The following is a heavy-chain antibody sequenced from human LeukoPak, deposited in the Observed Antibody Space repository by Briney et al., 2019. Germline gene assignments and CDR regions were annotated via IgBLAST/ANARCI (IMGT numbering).Heavy chain of an antibody. V-gene: IGHV4-59*01. CDR1: GGSIGSYY. CDR3: ARRDGYKFDY. D-gene: IGHD5-24*01. Sequence: SETLSLTCTVSGGSIGSYYWSWIRQPPGKGLEWIGYIYYSGSTNYNPSLKSRVTISVDTSKNQFSLKLSSVTAADTAVYYCARRDGYKFDYWGQGTLVTVSS. CDR2: IYYSGST. J-gene: IGHJ4*02.